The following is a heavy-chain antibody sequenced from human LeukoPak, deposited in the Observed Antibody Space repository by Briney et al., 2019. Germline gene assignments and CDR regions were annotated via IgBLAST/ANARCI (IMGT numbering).Heavy chain of an antibody. CDR1: GGSFSSNSYY. CDR2: MYYSGST. D-gene: IGHD5-24*01. Sequence: PSETLSLTCTVSGGSFSSNSYYWGWIRQPPGKGLEWIGSMYYSGSTYYNPSLKSRVTISIDTSKNQFSLKLNSVTAADTAVYYCARGGGWLQSSFDYWGQGTLVTVSS. V-gene: IGHV4-39*07. J-gene: IGHJ4*02. CDR3: ARGGGWLQSSFDY.